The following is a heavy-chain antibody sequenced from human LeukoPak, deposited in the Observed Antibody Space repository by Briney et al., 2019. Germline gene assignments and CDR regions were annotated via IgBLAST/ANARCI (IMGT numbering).Heavy chain of an antibody. D-gene: IGHD6-19*01. CDR2: ISYDGGNR. CDR1: GYTLTELS. V-gene: IGHV3-30-3*01. J-gene: IGHJ4*02. CDR3: ARVDSSGWYWYSFDD. Sequence: SVKVSCKVSGYTLTELSMHWVRQAPGKGLEWVAIISYDGGNRYYADSVKDRFTISRDNSKSTLYLQMNSLRAEDTAIYYCARVDSSGWYWYSFDDWGQGTLVTVSS.